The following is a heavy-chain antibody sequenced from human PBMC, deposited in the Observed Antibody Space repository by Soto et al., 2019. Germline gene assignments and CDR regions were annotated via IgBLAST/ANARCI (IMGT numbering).Heavy chain of an antibody. V-gene: IGHV4-59*01. J-gene: IGHJ4*02. Sequence: ETLSRTCTVSGGSISSYYWSWIRQPPGKGLEWIGYIYYSGGTNYNPSLKNRVTISVDASKSQFYLKLRSVTAADTAVYYCARGMSEEQIFYYFDYWGQGALVTV. CDR2: IYYSGGT. D-gene: IGHD3-9*01. CDR3: ARGMSEEQIFYYFDY. CDR1: GGSISSYY.